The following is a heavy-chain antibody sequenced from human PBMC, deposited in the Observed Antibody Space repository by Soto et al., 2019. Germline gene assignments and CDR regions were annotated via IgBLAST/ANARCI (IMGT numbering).Heavy chain of an antibody. D-gene: IGHD3-3*01. CDR2: IYYSGST. J-gene: IGHJ6*02. CDR3: ARSLASGYYVGYYYYGMDV. Sequence: PSETLSLTCTVSGGSVSSYYWSWIRQPPGKGLEWIGYIYYSGSTNYNPSLKSRVTISVDTPKNQFSLKLSSVTAADTAVYYCARSLASGYYVGYYYYGMDVWGQGTTVTVSS. CDR1: GGSVSSYY. V-gene: IGHV4-59*02.